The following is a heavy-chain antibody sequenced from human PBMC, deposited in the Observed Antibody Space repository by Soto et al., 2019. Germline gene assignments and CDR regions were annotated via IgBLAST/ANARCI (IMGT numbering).Heavy chain of an antibody. J-gene: IGHJ4*02. D-gene: IGHD6-13*01. Sequence: QLQLQESGPGLVKPSETLSLTCTVSGGSISSSSYYWGWIRQPPGKGLEWIGSIYYSGSTYYNPSLKSRVTISVDTSKNQCSLKLSSVTAADTAVYYCARRQGAAAGKIDYWGQGTLVTVSS. CDR2: IYYSGST. CDR3: ARRQGAAAGKIDY. V-gene: IGHV4-39*01. CDR1: GGSISSSSYY.